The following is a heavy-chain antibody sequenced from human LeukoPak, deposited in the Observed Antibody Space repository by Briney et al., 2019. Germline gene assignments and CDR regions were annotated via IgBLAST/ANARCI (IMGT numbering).Heavy chain of an antibody. CDR3: ARSTGNQLDF. V-gene: IGHV5-51*01. J-gene: IGHJ4*02. Sequence: GESLKISCKSSGYSFTNYWIDWVRQMPGKGLEWKGIIYPGDSDTKYSPSFQGQVTISADKSISTAYLQWSSLKASDTAIYYCARSTGNQLDFWGQGTLVTVSS. CDR1: GYSFTNYW. CDR2: IYPGDSDT. D-gene: IGHD1-1*01.